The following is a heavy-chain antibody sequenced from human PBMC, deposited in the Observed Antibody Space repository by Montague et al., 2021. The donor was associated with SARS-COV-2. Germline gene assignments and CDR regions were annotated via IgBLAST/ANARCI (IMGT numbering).Heavy chain of an antibody. CDR3: ARHGWGWLRLLRLFDY. V-gene: IGHV4-39*01. D-gene: IGHD5-12*01. CDR1: GGSISSSTYY. CDR2: IYYSGST. Sequence: SETLSLTCTVSGGSISSSTYYWGWIRQPPGKGLEWIGSIYYSGSTYYNPSLKSRVTISVDTSKNQFSLKLSSVTAADTAVYCCARHGWGWLRLLRLFDYWGQGTLVTVSS. J-gene: IGHJ4*02.